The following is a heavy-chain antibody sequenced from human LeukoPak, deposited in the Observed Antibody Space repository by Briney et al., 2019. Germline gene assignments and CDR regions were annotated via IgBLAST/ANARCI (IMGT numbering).Heavy chain of an antibody. CDR2: ISNNGGYT. J-gene: IGHJ4*02. CDR3: AKQLGYCSDGSCYFPY. CDR1: GFTFSSSA. D-gene: IGHD2-15*01. V-gene: IGHV3-23*01. Sequence: PGGSLRLSCAASGFTFSSSAMSWVRQAPGKGLEWVSAISNNGGYTYYADSVQGRFTISRDNSKSTLCLQTNSLRAEDTAVYYCAKQLGYCSDGSCYFPYWGQGTLVTVPS.